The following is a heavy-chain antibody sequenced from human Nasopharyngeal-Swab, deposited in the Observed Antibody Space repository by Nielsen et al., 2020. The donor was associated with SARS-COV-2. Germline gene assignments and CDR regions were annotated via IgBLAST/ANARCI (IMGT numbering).Heavy chain of an antibody. CDR3: ARDGYGDYGAFDY. J-gene: IGHJ4*02. Sequence: GESLKISCAGSGYTFSSYWMHWVRQVPGKGLVWVSRIDEDGSITDYADSVKGRFTISRDNAKNTLYLQMNSLRADDTAVYYCARDGYGDYGAFDYWGQGTLVTVSS. CDR2: IDEDGSIT. D-gene: IGHD4-17*01. CDR1: GYTFSSYW. V-gene: IGHV3-74*01.